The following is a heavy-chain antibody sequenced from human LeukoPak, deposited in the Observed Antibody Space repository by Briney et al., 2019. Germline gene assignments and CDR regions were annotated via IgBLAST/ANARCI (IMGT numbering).Heavy chain of an antibody. J-gene: IGHJ4*02. D-gene: IGHD3-10*01. CDR1: GYTFTSYG. Sequence: ASVKVSCKASGYTFTSYGISWVRQAPGQGLEWMGWISAYNGNANYAQKPQGRVTMTTDTSTSTAYMELRSLRSDDTAVYYCARGRVLWFGEKAGYFDYWGQGTLVTVSS. V-gene: IGHV1-18*01. CDR2: ISAYNGNA. CDR3: ARGRVLWFGEKAGYFDY.